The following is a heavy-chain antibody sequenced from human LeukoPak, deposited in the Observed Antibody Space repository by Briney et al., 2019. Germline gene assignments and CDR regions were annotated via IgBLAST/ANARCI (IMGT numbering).Heavy chain of an antibody. CDR2: IYYSGST. J-gene: IGHJ4*02. D-gene: IGHD6-19*01. V-gene: IGHV4-59*01. Sequence: PSETLSLTCTVSGGSISSYYWSWIRQPPGKGLEWIGYIYYSGSTNYNPSLKSRVTISVDTSKNQSSLKLSSVTAADTAVYYCARRTERGWFDYWGQGTLVTVSS. CDR1: GGSISSYY. CDR3: ARRTERGWFDY.